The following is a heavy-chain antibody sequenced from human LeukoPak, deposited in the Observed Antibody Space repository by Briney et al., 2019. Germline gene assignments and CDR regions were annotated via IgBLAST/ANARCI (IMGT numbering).Heavy chain of an antibody. V-gene: IGHV4-38-2*02. D-gene: IGHD3-10*01. CDR1: GYSISSGYY. CDR3: ARDGSLLWFGELLPYYYYYMDV. CDR2: IYHSGST. J-gene: IGHJ6*03. Sequence: SETLSLTCTVSGYSISSGYYWGWIRQPPGKGLEGIGSIYHSGSTYYNPSLKSRVTISVDTSKNQFSLKLSSVTAADTAVYYCARDGSLLWFGELLPYYYYYMDVWGKGTTVTVSS.